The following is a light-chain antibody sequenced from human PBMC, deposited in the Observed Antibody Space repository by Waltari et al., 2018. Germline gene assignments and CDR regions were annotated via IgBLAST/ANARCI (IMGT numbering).Light chain of an antibody. CDR3: MQGTHWPWT. V-gene: IGKV2-30*01. J-gene: IGKJ1*01. Sequence: DAVMTQSPLSLPVTLGQAAFITCRSSQSLLYSDGKTYLSWFQQRPGQSPRRLIYKVSARDSGVPDRFDGSGSGTEFALHINRVEADDVGVYYCMQGTHWPWTFGPGTKVEIK. CDR1: QSLLYSDGKTY. CDR2: KVS.